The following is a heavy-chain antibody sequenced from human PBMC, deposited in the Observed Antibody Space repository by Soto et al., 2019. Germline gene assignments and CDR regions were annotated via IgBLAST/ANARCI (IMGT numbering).Heavy chain of an antibody. CDR2: IYTSGST. J-gene: IGHJ6*02. V-gene: IGHV4-4*07. D-gene: IGHD3-3*02. CDR3: AAICISPSCDGTDV. Sequence: QVQLQESGPGLVKPSETLSLTCTVSGASISSYFWCWIRQPAGKRLEWIGRIYTSGSTDYNPSLESRVTMSVDTSKKQVSLKLTAVTASDAAVYYCAAICISPSCDGTDVWGQGTSVTVSS. CDR1: GASISSYF.